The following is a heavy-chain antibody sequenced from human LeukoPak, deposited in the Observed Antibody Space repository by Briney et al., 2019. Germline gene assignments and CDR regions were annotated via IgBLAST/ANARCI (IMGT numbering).Heavy chain of an antibody. D-gene: IGHD3-9*01. V-gene: IGHV1-8*01. J-gene: IGHJ4*02. CDR1: GYTFTSYD. CDR2: MNPNSGNT. Sequence: ASVKVSCKASGYTFTSYDINWVRQATGQGLEWMGWMNPNSGNTGYAQKFQGRVTMTRNTSISTAYMELSRLRSDDTAVYYCARERLRYFDWLSNYGGIDYWGQGTLVTVSS. CDR3: ARERLRYFDWLSNYGGIDY.